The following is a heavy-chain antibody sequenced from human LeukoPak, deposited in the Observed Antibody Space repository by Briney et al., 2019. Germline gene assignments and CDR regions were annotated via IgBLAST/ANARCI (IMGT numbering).Heavy chain of an antibody. CDR2: ITSSGDGT. CDR3: AKDRPNYYGSNGHYDRRDSDY. CDR1: GFTFSIYA. J-gene: IGHJ4*02. D-gene: IGHD3-22*01. V-gene: IGHV3-23*01. Sequence: QPGGSLRLSCAASGFTFSIYAMSWVRQAPGKGLQWVSSITSSGDGTYYADSVKGRFTISRDNSENMLYLQMNSLRVEDTAVYFCAKDRPNYYGSNGHYDRRDSDYWGQGTLVTVSS.